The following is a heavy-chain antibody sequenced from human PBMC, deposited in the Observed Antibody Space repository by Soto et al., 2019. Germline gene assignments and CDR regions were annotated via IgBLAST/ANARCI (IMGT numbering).Heavy chain of an antibody. CDR1: GGSFSGYY. CDR3: ARDNWNYAYYYYYGMDV. J-gene: IGHJ6*02. D-gene: IGHD1-7*01. V-gene: IGHV4-34*01. CDR2: INHSGST. Sequence: PSETLSLTCAVYGGSFSGYYWSWIRQPPGKGLEWIGEINHSGSTNYNPSLKSRVTISVDTSKNQFSLKLSSVTAADTAVYYCARDNWNYAYYYYYGMDVCGQGTTLTVSS.